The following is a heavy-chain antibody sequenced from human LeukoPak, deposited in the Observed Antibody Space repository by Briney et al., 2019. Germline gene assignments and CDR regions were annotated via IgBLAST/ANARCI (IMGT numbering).Heavy chain of an antibody. Sequence: PGPYLSLSCAASGFTFSRYAMSWVRQAPGKPLQWVSAISGSGGSTYYADSVKGRFTISRDNSKNTLYLQMNSLRAEDTAVYYCAKWKTVVGFDPWGQGTLVTVSS. D-gene: IGHD4-23*01. CDR1: GFTFSRYA. J-gene: IGHJ5*02. V-gene: IGHV3-23*01. CDR2: ISGSGGST. CDR3: AKWKTVVGFDP.